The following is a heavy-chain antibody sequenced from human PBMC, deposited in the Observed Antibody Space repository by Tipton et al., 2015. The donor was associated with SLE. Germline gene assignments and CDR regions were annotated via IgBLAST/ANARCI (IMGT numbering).Heavy chain of an antibody. J-gene: IGHJ4*02. D-gene: IGHD2-2*01. CDR2: IYHSGST. Sequence: TLSLTCTVSGGSISSNSYYWGWFRQPPGKGLEWIGEIYHSGSTNYNPSLKSRVTISVDKSKNQFSLNLTSVTAADTAVYYCARGPYGPAASYDYWGQGSLVTVSS. V-gene: IGHV4-39*07. CDR3: ARGPYGPAASYDY. CDR1: GGSISSNSYY.